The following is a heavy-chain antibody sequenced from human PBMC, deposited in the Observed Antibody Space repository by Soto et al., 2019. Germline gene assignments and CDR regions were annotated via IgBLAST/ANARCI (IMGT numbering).Heavy chain of an antibody. CDR1: GGSFSGYY. V-gene: IGHV4-34*01. Sequence: SETLSLTCAVYGGSFSGYYWSWIRQPPGKGLEWIGEINHSGSTNYNPSLKSRVTISVDTSKNQFSLKLSSVTAADTAVYYCARGRGIAAAVDFDYWGQGTLVTVSS. D-gene: IGHD6-13*01. J-gene: IGHJ4*02. CDR3: ARGRGIAAAVDFDY. CDR2: INHSGST.